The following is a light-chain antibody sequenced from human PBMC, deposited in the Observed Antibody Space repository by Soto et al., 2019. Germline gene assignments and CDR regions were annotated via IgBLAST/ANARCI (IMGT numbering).Light chain of an antibody. CDR3: QKYNSAPLT. CDR2: AAS. V-gene: IGKV1-27*01. J-gene: IGKJ3*01. Sequence: DIQMTQSPSSLSASVGDTVTITCRASQGISNSLAWFQQKPGRVPQFLIYAASTLQPGVPPRFSGSGSGTDFTHTNSSLQPEDVATYFWQKYNSAPLTFCPGTRVEIK. CDR1: QGISNS.